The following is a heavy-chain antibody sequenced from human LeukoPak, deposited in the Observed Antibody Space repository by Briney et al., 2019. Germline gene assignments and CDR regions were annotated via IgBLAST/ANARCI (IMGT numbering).Heavy chain of an antibody. D-gene: IGHD2-2*01. CDR1: GYTFTSYA. J-gene: IGHJ4*02. CDR3: ARVSGYCSSTSCSGDFDY. V-gene: IGHV1-3*01. Sequence: ASVKVSCKASGYTFTSYAMHWVRQAPGQRLEWMGWINAGNGNTKYSQKFQGRVTITRDTFASTAYMELSSLRSEDTAVYYCARVSGYCSSTSCSGDFDYWGQGTLVTVSS. CDR2: INAGNGNT.